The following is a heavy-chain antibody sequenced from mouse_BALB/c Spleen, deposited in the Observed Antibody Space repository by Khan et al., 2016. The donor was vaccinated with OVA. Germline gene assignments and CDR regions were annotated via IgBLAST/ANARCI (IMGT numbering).Heavy chain of an antibody. J-gene: IGHJ2*01. V-gene: IGHV9-3-1*01. CDR2: INTYTGEP. Sequence: QIQLVQSGPELKKPGETVKISCKASGYTFTNYGMNWVKQAPGKGLKWMGWINTYTGEPTYVDDFKGRFVFSLETSASTAYLQINNLKNEDTTTYFCARYDYDDYFDSWGPGTTLTVSS. CDR1: GYTFTNYG. D-gene: IGHD2-4*01. CDR3: ARYDYDDYFDS.